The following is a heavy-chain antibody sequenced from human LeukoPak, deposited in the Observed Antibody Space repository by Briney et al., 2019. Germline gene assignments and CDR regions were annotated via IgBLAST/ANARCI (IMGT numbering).Heavy chain of an antibody. D-gene: IGHD7-27*01. J-gene: IGHJ4*02. CDR3: AKLGSPRAY. V-gene: IGHV4-59*01. CDR2: IYYFGST. Sequence: PSETLSLTCTVSGGSIDTYYWSWIRQPPGKGLEWIGYIYYFGSTDYDPSIKSRVTISVDTSKNQFSLSLRSVTAADTAVYYCAKLGSPRAYWGQGILVRVSS. CDR1: GGSIDTYY.